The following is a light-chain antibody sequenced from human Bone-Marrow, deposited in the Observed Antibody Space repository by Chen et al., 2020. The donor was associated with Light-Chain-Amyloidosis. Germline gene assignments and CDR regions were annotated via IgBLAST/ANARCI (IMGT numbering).Light chain of an antibody. CDR1: QSLLHANGYNY. CDR2: LGS. CDR3: MQAIQSVT. J-gene: IGKJ5*01. Sequence: DMVMTQSPLSLPVTPGEPASISCRSSQSLLHANGYNYLDWYLQKPGQSPQLLIYLGSNLASGVPDRFSGSGAGTDFTLKISRVEAEDVGVYYCMQAIQSVTFGQGTRLES. V-gene: IGKV2-28*01.